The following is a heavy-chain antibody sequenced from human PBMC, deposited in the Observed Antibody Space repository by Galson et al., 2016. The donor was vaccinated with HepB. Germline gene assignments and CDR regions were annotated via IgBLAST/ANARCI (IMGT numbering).Heavy chain of an antibody. D-gene: IGHD6-19*01. CDR1: GFTFITYA. J-gene: IGHJ4*02. V-gene: IGHV3-64*04. CDR2: ISSNGGST. Sequence: SLRLSCAASGFTFITYAMHWVRQAPGKGLEYVSAISSNGGSTYYADSVKGRFTISRDNSKNTLYLQMNSLRAEDTAVYYCAKDQKRRLLSPITVAGTDYWGQGTLVTVSS. CDR3: AKDQKRRLLSPITVAGTDY.